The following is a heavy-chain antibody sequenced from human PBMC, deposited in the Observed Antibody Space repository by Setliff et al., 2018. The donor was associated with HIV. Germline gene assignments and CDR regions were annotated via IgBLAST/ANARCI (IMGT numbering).Heavy chain of an antibody. Sequence: SETLSLTCTVSGGSISNGDHYWAWIRQSPGKGLEWIGYIYYTGDTYYRSSLESRVTISVDTSNNQFSLRLKSVTAADTAVYYCARLGAEDFSDYDWVDYWGQGTLVTVSS. J-gene: IGHJ4*02. CDR3: ARLGAEDFSDYDWVDY. D-gene: IGHD5-12*01. V-gene: IGHV4-30-4*08. CDR2: IYYTGDT. CDR1: GGSISNGDHY.